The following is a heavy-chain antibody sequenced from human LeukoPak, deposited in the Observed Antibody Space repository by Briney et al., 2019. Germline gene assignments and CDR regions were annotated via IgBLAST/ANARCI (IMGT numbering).Heavy chain of an antibody. V-gene: IGHV4-4*07. CDR2: IYTSGSA. Sequence: SETLSLTCTVSGGSLSSYYWSWIRQPAGKGLEWIGRIYTSGSANYNPSLTSRVTISVDTSKNQFSLKLSSVTAADTAVYYCARGGYYDSSGYFNWFDPWGQGTLVTVSS. CDR3: ARGGYYDSSGYFNWFDP. J-gene: IGHJ5*02. D-gene: IGHD3-22*01. CDR1: GGSLSSYY.